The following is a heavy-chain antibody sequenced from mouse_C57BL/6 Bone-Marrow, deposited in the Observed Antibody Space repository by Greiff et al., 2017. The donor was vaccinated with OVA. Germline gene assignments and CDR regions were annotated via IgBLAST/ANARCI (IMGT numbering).Heavy chain of an antibody. V-gene: IGHV1-52*01. CDR2: IDPSDSET. CDR3: ARCDGYYVGY. J-gene: IGHJ2*01. CDR1: GYTFTSYW. D-gene: IGHD2-3*01. Sequence: QVQLQQPGAELVRPGSSVKLSCKASGYTFTSYWVHWVKQMPIQGLEWIGNIDPSDSETHYNQKFKDKATLTVDKSSSTAYMQISSLTSEDSAVYYCARCDGYYVGYWGQGTTLTVSS.